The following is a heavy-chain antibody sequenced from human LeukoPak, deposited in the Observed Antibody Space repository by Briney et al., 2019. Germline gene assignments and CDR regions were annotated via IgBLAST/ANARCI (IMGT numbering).Heavy chain of an antibody. J-gene: IGHJ4*02. Sequence: ASVKVSCKASGYTFTGYYMHWVRQAPGQGLEWMGWMNPNSGGTNYAQKFQGRVTMTRDTSISTAYMELRSLRSDDTAMYYCAREIYGRFDFWGQGTLVTVSS. CDR2: MNPNSGGT. CDR3: AREIYGRFDF. CDR1: GYTFTGYY. D-gene: IGHD4-17*01. V-gene: IGHV1-2*02.